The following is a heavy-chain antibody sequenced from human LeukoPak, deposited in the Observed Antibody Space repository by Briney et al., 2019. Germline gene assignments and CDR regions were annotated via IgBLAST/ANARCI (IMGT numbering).Heavy chain of an antibody. CDR2: ISAYNGNT. CDR3: ARGSAPHQSGSYTPCDY. V-gene: IGHV1-18*01. J-gene: IGHJ4*02. D-gene: IGHD3-10*01. Sequence: ASVKVSCKASGYTFTSYGISWVRQAPGQGLEWMGWISAYNGNTNYAQKLQGRVTMTTDTSTSTAYMELRSLRSDDTAVYYCARGSAPHQSGSYTPCDYWGQGTLVTVSS. CDR1: GYTFTSYG.